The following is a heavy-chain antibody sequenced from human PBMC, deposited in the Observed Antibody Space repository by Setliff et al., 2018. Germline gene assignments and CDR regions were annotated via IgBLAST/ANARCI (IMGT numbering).Heavy chain of an antibody. CDR1: GGSINNYY. CDR3: ARDRSAYNYGLDV. J-gene: IGHJ6*02. Sequence: PSETLSLTCTVSGGSINNYYWSWIRQAPGKGLEWVGYVYYTGTTNYSPSLKGRVTISVDASKNRLSLQLNSVTPADTAVYYCARDRSAYNYGLDVWGQGTTVTVSS. V-gene: IGHV4-59*01. CDR2: VYYTGTT.